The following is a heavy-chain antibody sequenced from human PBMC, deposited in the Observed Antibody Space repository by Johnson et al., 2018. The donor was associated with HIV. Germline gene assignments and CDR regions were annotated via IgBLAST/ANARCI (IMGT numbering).Heavy chain of an antibody. D-gene: IGHD2-15*01. CDR3: ARDKCSGGSCYDDDVFDI. J-gene: IGHJ3*02. V-gene: IGHV3-66*01. CDR1: GFTFRDHY. CDR2: IYSGGST. Sequence: MQLVESGGGLVKPGGPLRLSCAASGFTFRDHYMSWVRQAPGKGLERVSVIYSGGSTYYADSVKGRCTISRDNSKNTLYLQMNRLRAEDTAVYYCARDKCSGGSCYDDDVFDIWGQGTMVTVSS.